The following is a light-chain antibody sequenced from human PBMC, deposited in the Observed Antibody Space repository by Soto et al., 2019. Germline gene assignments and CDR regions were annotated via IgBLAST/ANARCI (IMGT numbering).Light chain of an antibody. Sequence: DIQMTQSPSTLSASVGDRVTITCRASQSMSRWLAWYQQKPGKAPNLLIYDASTLERGLPTRFSGSRSGTEFALTISTLQRDDFTTYYCQQYSSYWTFGQGTKLEIK. J-gene: IGKJ2*01. V-gene: IGKV1-5*01. CDR3: QQYSSYWT. CDR2: DAS. CDR1: QSMSRW.